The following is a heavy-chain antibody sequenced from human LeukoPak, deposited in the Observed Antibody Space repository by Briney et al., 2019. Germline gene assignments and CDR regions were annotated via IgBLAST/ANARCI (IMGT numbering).Heavy chain of an antibody. CDR3: ARVPMVRGVIINRYYYGMDV. Sequence: PSETLSLTCAVYGGSFSGYYWSWIRQPSGKGLEWIGEINHSGSTNYNPSLKSRVTISVDTSKNQFSLKLSSVTAADTAVYYCARVPMVRGVIINRYYYGMDVWGQGTTVTVSS. CDR1: GGSFSGYY. D-gene: IGHD3-10*01. J-gene: IGHJ6*02. CDR2: INHSGST. V-gene: IGHV4-34*01.